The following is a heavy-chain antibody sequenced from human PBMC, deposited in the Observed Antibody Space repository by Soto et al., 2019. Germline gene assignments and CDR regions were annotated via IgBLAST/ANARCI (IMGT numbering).Heavy chain of an antibody. CDR2: IFSSGTT. CDR1: GAPISSGDYF. CDR3: ARVPSPFDFYYAMDV. V-gene: IGHV4-30-4*02. D-gene: IGHD3-16*01. Sequence: KPSETLSLTCTVSGAPISSGDYFWSWIRQAPGKGLEWIGYIFSSGTTYYNPSLKSRLTMSLDTSQNQFSLKLNSVTAADTAVYFCARVPSPFDFYYAMDVWGQGTTVTVSS. J-gene: IGHJ6*02.